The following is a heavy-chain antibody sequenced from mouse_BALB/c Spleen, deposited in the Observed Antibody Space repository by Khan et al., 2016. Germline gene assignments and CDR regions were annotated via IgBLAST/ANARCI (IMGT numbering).Heavy chain of an antibody. V-gene: IGHV1-9*01. CDR2: ILPGSGST. J-gene: IGHJ4*01. Sequence: QVQLQQSGAELMKPGASVKISCKATGYTFSSYWIEWVKQRPGHGLEWIGEILPGSGSTNYNERFKGKATFTADTSSNTAYLQLSSLTSEDSAVYYCATYDDYFYAMDYWGRGTSVTVSS. D-gene: IGHD2-12*01. CDR3: ATYDDYFYAMDY. CDR1: GYTFSSYW.